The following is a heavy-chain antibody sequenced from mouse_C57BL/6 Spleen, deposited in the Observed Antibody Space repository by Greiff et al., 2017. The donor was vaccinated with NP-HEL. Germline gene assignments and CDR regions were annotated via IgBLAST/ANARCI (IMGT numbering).Heavy chain of an antibody. V-gene: IGHV1-82*01. CDR1: GYAFSSSW. Sequence: QVQLQQSGPELVKPGASVKISCKASGYAFSSSWMNWVKQRPGKGLEWIGRIYPGDGDTNYNGKFKGKATLTADKSSSTAYMQLSSLTSEDSAVYFCAREITTVARFDYWGQGTTLTVSS. CDR3: AREITTVARFDY. CDR2: IYPGDGDT. J-gene: IGHJ2*01. D-gene: IGHD1-1*01.